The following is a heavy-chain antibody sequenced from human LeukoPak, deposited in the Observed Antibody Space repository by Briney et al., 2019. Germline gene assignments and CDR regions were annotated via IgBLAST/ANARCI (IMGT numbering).Heavy chain of an antibody. J-gene: IGHJ4*02. CDR3: ARQGDSGRSYDY. CDR2: IYYSGST. D-gene: IGHD3-22*01. V-gene: IGHV4-59*08. CDR1: GGSIRSYY. Sequence: SETLSLTCTVSGGSIRSYYWSWIRQPPGKGLEWIGHIYYSGSTNYNPSLKSRVTISLDTSKNQFSLNLRSVTAADTAVYFCARQGDSGRSYDYWGQGTLVTVSS.